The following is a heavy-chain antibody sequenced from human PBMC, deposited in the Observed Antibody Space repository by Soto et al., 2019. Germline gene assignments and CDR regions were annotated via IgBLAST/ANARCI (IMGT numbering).Heavy chain of an antibody. CDR1: GFTFSSYA. V-gene: IGHV3-30-3*01. CDR3: ARDPRYNWNDDKSPQYYFDY. CDR2: ISYDGSNK. J-gene: IGHJ4*02. Sequence: GGSLRLSCAASGFTFSSYAMHWVRQAPGKGLEWVAVISYDGSNKYYADSVKGRFTISRDNSKNTLYLQMNSLRAEDTAVYYCARDPRYNWNDDKSPQYYFDYWGQGTLVTVSS. D-gene: IGHD1-20*01.